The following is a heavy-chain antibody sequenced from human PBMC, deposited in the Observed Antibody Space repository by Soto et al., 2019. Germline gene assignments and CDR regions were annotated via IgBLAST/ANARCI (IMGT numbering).Heavy chain of an antibody. J-gene: IGHJ6*02. CDR2: IYYSGST. Sequence: ETLSLTCTVSGGSISSYYWSWIRQPPGKGLEWIGYIYYSGSTYYNPSLKSRVTISVDTSKNQFSLKLSSVTAADTAVYYCARERNYDSSGYSYYYGMDVWGQGTTVTVSS. D-gene: IGHD3-22*01. CDR1: GGSISSYY. CDR3: ARERNYDSSGYSYYYGMDV. V-gene: IGHV4-59*12.